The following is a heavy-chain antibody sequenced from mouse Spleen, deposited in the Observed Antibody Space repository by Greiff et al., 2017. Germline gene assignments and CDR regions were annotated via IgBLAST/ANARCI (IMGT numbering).Heavy chain of an antibody. Sequence: EVMLVESGGGLVKLGGSLKLSCAASGFTFSSYAMSWVRQTPEKRLEWVATISSGGGNTYYPDSVKGRFTISRDNAKNTLYLQMSSLKSEDTAMYYCARHYGYFDYWGQGTTLTVSS. CDR3: ARHYGYFDY. CDR1: GFTFSSYA. D-gene: IGHD1-1*01. V-gene: IGHV5-9*01. CDR2: ISSGGGNT. J-gene: IGHJ2*01.